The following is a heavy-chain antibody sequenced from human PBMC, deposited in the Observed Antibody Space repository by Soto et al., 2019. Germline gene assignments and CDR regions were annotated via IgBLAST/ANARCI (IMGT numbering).Heavy chain of an antibody. CDR2: ICHGGGA. J-gene: IGHJ1*01. CDR1: GGSFSGYC. Sequence: PSETLSLTCAVYGGSFSGYCWSWIRQTPGERLEWVGDICHGGGANYNPSLKSRVSFSMDPSKNQFSLKLNSVMAADTAVYYCAGYSNSWSKYVKHWGRGSRVTASS. D-gene: IGHD6-13*01. CDR3: AGYSNSWSKYVKH. V-gene: IGHV4-34*01.